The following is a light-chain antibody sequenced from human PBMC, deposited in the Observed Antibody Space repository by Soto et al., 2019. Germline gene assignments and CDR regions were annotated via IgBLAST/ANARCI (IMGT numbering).Light chain of an antibody. V-gene: IGKV2-28*01. J-gene: IGKJ4*01. CDR3: MQALQTPRLT. CDR2: LGS. CDR1: QILLHSNGYNY. Sequence: DTVVTQSPLSLAVTPVDPASISFRSSQILLHSNGYNYLDWYLQKPGQSPQLLIYLGSNRASGVPDRFSGSGSGTDFTLKISRVEAEDVGVYYCMQALQTPRLTFGGGTKVDIK.